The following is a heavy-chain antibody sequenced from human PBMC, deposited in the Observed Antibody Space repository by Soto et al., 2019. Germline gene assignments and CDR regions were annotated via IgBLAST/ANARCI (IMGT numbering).Heavy chain of an antibody. J-gene: IGHJ3*02. CDR3: AGTITIFGSGAFDI. D-gene: IGHD3-3*01. CDR1: GFTFSSYE. V-gene: IGHV3-48*03. CDR2: ISSSGSTI. Sequence: PGGSLRLSCAASGFTFSSYEMNWVRQAPGKGLEWVSYISSSGSTIYYADSVKGRFTISRDNAKNSLYLQMNSLRAEDTAVYYCAGTITIFGSGAFDIWGQGTMVTVSS.